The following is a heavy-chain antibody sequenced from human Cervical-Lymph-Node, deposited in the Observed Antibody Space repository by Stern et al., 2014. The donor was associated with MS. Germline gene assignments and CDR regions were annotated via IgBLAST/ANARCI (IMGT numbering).Heavy chain of an antibody. CDR1: GFTFSSYG. D-gene: IGHD6-13*01. CDR2: IWYDGSNK. CDR3: ARGRIAAAGSGTYGMDV. Sequence: VQLVESGGGVVQPGRSLRLSCAASGFTFSSYGMHWVRQAPGKGLEWVAVIWYDGSNKYYADSVKGRFTISRDNSKNTLYLQMNSLRAEDTAVYYCARGRIAAAGSGTYGMDVWGQGTTVTVSS. V-gene: IGHV3-33*01. J-gene: IGHJ6*02.